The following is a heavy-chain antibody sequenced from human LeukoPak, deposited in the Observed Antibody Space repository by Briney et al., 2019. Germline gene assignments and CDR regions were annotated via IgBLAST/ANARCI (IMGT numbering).Heavy chain of an antibody. J-gene: IGHJ5*02. CDR1: GGSISPYY. CDR2: IYYSGST. D-gene: IGHD6-19*01. V-gene: IGHV4-59*07. CDR3: ARVAGLNSSGWYRANWFDP. Sequence: PSDTLSLTCTVSGGSISPYYWSWIRQPPGKGLEWIGYIYYSGSTNYNPSLKSRVTISVDTSKNQFSLKLSSVTAADTAVYYYARVAGLNSSGWYRANWFDPWGQGTLVTVSS.